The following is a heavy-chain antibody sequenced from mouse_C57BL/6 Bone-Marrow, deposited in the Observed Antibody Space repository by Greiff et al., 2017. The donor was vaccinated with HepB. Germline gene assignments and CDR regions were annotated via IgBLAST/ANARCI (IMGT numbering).Heavy chain of an antibody. CDR1: GFTFSDYY. Sequence: EVKVVESGGGLVQPGGSLKLSCAASGFTFSDYYMYWVRQTPEKRLEWVAYISNGGGSTYYPDTVKGRFTISRDNAKNTLYLQMSRLKSEDTAMYYCARQDSAYWGQGTLVTVSA. CDR2: ISNGGGST. J-gene: IGHJ3*01. V-gene: IGHV5-12*01. CDR3: ARQDSAY.